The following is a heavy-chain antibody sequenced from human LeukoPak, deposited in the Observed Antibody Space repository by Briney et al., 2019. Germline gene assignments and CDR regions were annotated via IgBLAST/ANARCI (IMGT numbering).Heavy chain of an antibody. CDR3: ASLEEGYYDFWSGPGP. V-gene: IGHV3-30-3*01. D-gene: IGHD3-3*01. CDR2: ISYDGSNK. Sequence: GGSLRLSYAASGFTFSSYAMHWVRQAPGKGLEWVAVISYDGSNKYYADSVKGRFTISRDNSKNTLYLQMNSLRAEDTAVYYCASLEEGYYDFWSGPGPWGQGTLVTVSS. CDR1: GFTFSSYA. J-gene: IGHJ5*02.